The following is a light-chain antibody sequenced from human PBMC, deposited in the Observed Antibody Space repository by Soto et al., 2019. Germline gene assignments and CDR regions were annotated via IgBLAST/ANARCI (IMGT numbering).Light chain of an antibody. CDR2: TNN. CDR3: AAWDDSLNGWV. CDR1: SSNIGSNS. Sequence: QAVVTQPPSASGTPGQRVTISCSGSSSNIGSNSVSWFQQLPGTAPKLLIYTNNQWPSGVPDRFSGSKSGTSASLAISGLQSEDEADYYCAAWDDSLNGWVFGGGTKLTVL. V-gene: IGLV1-44*01. J-gene: IGLJ3*02.